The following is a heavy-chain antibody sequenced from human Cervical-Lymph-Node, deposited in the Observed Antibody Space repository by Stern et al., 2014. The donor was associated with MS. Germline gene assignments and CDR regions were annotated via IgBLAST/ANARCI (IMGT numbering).Heavy chain of an antibody. Sequence: EVQLVESGGGLVQPGGSLRLSCAASGFPVSSNYMSGVRQAPGKGLEWVSVIDSGGSTYYADSVKGRFTISRDNSKNTLYLQMNSLRAEDTAVYYCARDGSYPPTGYNWFDPWGQGTLVTVSS. D-gene: IGHD3-10*01. V-gene: IGHV3-66*02. CDR2: IDSGGST. J-gene: IGHJ5*02. CDR1: GFPVSSNY. CDR3: ARDGSYPPTGYNWFDP.